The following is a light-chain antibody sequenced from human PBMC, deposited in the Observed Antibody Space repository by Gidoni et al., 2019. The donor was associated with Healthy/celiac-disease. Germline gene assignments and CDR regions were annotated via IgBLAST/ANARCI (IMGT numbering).Light chain of an antibody. J-gene: IGLJ3*02. Sequence: QSALTQPASVSGSPGQSITISCTGTSSDVGGYSYVSWYQQHTGKAPKLMIHEVSNRPSGVSNRFSGSKSGNTASLTISGLQAEDEADYYCSSYTSSSTLWMFGGGTKLTVL. V-gene: IGLV2-14*01. CDR3: SSYTSSSTLWM. CDR2: EVS. CDR1: SSDVGGYSY.